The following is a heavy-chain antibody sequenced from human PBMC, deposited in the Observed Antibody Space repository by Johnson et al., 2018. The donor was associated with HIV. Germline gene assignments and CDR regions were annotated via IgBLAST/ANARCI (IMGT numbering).Heavy chain of an antibody. Sequence: QVQLVESGGGVVQHGGSLRLSCAASGFTFSSYGMHWVRQAPGKGLEWVAFIRYDGSNKYYADSVKGRFTISRDNSKNTLYLQMNSLTAADTAVYYCVREHRADESFDLWGQGTMVTVSS. CDR2: IRYDGSNK. CDR3: VREHRADESFDL. D-gene: IGHD1-14*01. V-gene: IGHV3-30*02. CDR1: GFTFSSYG. J-gene: IGHJ3*01.